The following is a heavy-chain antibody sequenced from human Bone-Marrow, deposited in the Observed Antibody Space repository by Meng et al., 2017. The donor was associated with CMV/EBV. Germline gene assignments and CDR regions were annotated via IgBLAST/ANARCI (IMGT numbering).Heavy chain of an antibody. Sequence: SGYTFTGYHMHWVRQAPGQGLEWMGWINPNSGGTNYAQKFQGRVTMTRDTSISTAYMELSRLRSDDTAVYYCARERDNWNDGGNWFDPWGQGTLVTVSS. CDR3: ARERDNWNDGGNWFDP. CDR2: INPNSGGT. D-gene: IGHD1-20*01. CDR1: GYTFTGYH. J-gene: IGHJ5*02. V-gene: IGHV1-2*02.